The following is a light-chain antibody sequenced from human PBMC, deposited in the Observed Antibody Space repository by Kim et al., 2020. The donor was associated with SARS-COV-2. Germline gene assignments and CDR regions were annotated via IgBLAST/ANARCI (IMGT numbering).Light chain of an antibody. J-gene: IGKJ2*01. CDR1: QSVRSN. V-gene: IGKV3-15*01. CDR3: QQYTNRPPEYT. CDR2: GAS. Sequence: EIVMTQSPATLSVSPGERATLSCRASQSVRSNLAWYQQKPYQAPRLLIYGASTRATGIPARFSGSGSGTEFTLTISSLQSEDFAVYYCQQYTNRPPEYTFGQGTKLEI.